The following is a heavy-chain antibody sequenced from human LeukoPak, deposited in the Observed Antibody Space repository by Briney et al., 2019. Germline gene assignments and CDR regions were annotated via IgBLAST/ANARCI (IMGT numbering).Heavy chain of an antibody. CDR1: GGSISSYY. J-gene: IGHJ3*02. CDR2: IYYSGST. V-gene: IGHV4-59*01. CDR3: ARDRILPKYYYDSSGYPRNAFDI. Sequence: SETLSLTCTVSGGSISSYYWSWIRQPPGKGLEWIGYIYYSGSTNYNPSLKSRVTISVDTSKNQFSLKLSSVTAAVTAVYYCARDRILPKYYYDSSGYPRNAFDIWGQGTMVTVSS. D-gene: IGHD3-22*01.